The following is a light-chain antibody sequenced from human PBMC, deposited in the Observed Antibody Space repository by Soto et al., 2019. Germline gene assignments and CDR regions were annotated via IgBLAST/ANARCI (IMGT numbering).Light chain of an antibody. J-gene: IGKJ4*01. CDR2: DAS. CDR1: QSIRNNY. V-gene: IGKV3-20*01. Sequence: EIVLTQSPGTLSLSPGERATLSCRASQSIRNNYLAWYQQKPGQAPRLLIYDASTRATDIADRFSGSGSGTDFTLTISELEPEDSAVYYCQQYGTTLIFGGGTKVEI. CDR3: QQYGTTLI.